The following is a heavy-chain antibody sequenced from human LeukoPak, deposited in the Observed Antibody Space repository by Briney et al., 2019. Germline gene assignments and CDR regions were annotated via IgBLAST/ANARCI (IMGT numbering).Heavy chain of an antibody. D-gene: IGHD1-26*01. CDR3: ASSYLGTFDY. J-gene: IGHJ4*02. V-gene: IGHV3-53*01. CDR2: IYSGGST. Sequence: GGSLGLSCAASGFTVSSNYMSWVRQAPGKGLEWVSVIYSGGSTYYADSVKGRFTISRDNSKNTLYLQMNSLRAEDTAVYYCASSYLGTFDYWGQGTLVTVSS. CDR1: GFTVSSNY.